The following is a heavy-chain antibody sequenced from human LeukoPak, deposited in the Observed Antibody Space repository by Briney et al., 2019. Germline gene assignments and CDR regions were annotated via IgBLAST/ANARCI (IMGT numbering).Heavy chain of an antibody. J-gene: IGHJ4*02. V-gene: IGHV3-7*03. D-gene: IGHD4-17*01. CDR1: GFVFSSYW. CDR2: INEGGSGK. Sequence: PGGSLRLSCAASGFVFSSYWMTWVRQAPEKGLEWVASINEGGSGKYYVDSVKGRFTISRDNAQKSLYLEMHSLRAEDTAAYYCARAVTSTEGYWGQGTLVTVSS. CDR3: ARAVTSTEGY.